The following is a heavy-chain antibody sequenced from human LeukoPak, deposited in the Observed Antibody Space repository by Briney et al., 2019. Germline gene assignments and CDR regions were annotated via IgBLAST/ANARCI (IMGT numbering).Heavy chain of an antibody. D-gene: IGHD6-13*01. V-gene: IGHV3-7*01. J-gene: IGHJ5*02. CDR1: GFTFSRYW. Sequence: GGSLRLSCAASGFTFSRYWMSWVRQAPGKGLEWVANIKQDGSEKYYVDSVKGRFTISRDNAKNSLYLQMNSLRAEDTAVYYCARGLESSSWYDAWGQGTLVTVSS. CDR2: IKQDGSEK. CDR3: ARGLESSSWYDA.